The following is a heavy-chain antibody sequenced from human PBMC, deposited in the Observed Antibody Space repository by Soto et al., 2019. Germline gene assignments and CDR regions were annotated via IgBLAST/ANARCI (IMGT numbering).Heavy chain of an antibody. J-gene: IGHJ4*02. CDR2: ITGSGGST. Sequence: GGSPRLSCAASGFTFSSYSMNWVRQAPGKGLEWVSAITGSGGSTYYADSVKGRFTISRDNSKNTLYLQMNSLRAEDTAVYYCAKARGAMVRVAAFCFDYWGQGPLVPVSP. V-gene: IGHV3-23*01. CDR3: AKARGAMVRVAAFCFDY. CDR1: GFTFSSYS. D-gene: IGHD3-10*01.